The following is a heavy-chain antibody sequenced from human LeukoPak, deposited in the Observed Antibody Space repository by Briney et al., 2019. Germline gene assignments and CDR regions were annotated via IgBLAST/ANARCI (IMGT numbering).Heavy chain of an antibody. Sequence: ASVKVSCKASGYTFTSYGISWVRQAPGQGLDWMGCISAYNGNTNYAQKLQGRVTMTTDTSTSTAYMELRSLRSDDTAVYYCARGRSSGWKGHLDYWGQGTLVTVSS. CDR1: GYTFTSYG. CDR3: ARGRSSGWKGHLDY. V-gene: IGHV1-18*04. D-gene: IGHD6-19*01. CDR2: ISAYNGNT. J-gene: IGHJ4*02.